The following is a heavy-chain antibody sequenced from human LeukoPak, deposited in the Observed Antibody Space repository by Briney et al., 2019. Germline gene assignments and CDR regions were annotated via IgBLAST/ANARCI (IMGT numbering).Heavy chain of an antibody. CDR3: ARQTRGYSYGYYYYYMDV. J-gene: IGHJ6*03. Sequence: SETLSLTCTVSGGSISSGYYWSWVRQPPGKGLEWIGYIYYSGSTYYNPSLKSRVTISVDTSKNQFPLKLSSVTAADTAVYYCARQTRGYSYGYYYYYMDVWGKGTTVTVSS. D-gene: IGHD5-18*01. CDR2: IYYSGST. CDR1: GGSISSGYY. V-gene: IGHV4-30-4*08.